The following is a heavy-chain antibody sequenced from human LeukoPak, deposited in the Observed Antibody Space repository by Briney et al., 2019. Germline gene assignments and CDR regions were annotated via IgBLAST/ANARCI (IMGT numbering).Heavy chain of an antibody. CDR1: GYTFTSYG. CDR2: ISAYNGNT. CDR3: ARDNSVRDEAWWFNP. D-gene: IGHD3-10*01. Sequence: ASVKVSCKASGYTFTSYGISWVRQAPGQGLEWMGWISAYNGNTNYAQKLQGRATMTTDTSTSTDYLELSSLRSEDTAVYYCARDNSVRDEAWWFNPWGQGTLVTVSS. V-gene: IGHV1-18*01. J-gene: IGHJ5*02.